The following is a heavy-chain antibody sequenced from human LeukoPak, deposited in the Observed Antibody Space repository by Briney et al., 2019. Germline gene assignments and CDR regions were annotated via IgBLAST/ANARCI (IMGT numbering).Heavy chain of an antibody. CDR1: GGSISSSSYY. D-gene: IGHD3-10*01. J-gene: IGHJ4*02. V-gene: IGHV4-39*01. Sequence: PSETLSLTCTVSGGSISSSSYYWGWIRQPPGKGLEWIGSIYYSGSTYYNPSLKSRVTISVDTSKNQFSLKLSSVTAADTAVYYCARGNYSGSGTPDYWGQGTLVTVSS. CDR3: ARGNYSGSGTPDY. CDR2: IYYSGST.